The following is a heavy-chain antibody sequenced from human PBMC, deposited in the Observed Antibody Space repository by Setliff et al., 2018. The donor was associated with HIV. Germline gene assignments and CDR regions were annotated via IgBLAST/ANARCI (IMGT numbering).Heavy chain of an antibody. J-gene: IGHJ4*02. Sequence: PSETLSLTCAVYGGSFSGYYWSWIRQSPGKGLEWIGYIYTTGSTNYNPSLKSRVTMSVDTSENQFSLKLSSVTAADTAVYYCAREKTTLVRGVIIFQIFDYWGQGKLVTVSS. CDR1: GGSFSGYY. CDR2: IYTTGST. CDR3: AREKTTLVRGVIIFQIFDY. V-gene: IGHV4-4*09. D-gene: IGHD3-10*01.